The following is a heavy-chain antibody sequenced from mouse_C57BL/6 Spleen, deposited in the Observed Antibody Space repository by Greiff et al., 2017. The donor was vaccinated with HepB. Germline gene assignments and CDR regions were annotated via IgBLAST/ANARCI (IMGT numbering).Heavy chain of an antibody. D-gene: IGHD1-1*01. Sequence: VKLVESGPELVKPGASVKISCKASGYAFSSSWMNWVKQRPGKGLEWIGRIYPGDGDTNYNGKFKGKATLTADKSSSTAYMQLSSLTSEDSAVYFCAREGTTVVADYWGQGTTLTVSS. CDR1: GYAFSSSW. V-gene: IGHV1-82*01. CDR3: AREGTTVVADY. J-gene: IGHJ2*01. CDR2: IYPGDGDT.